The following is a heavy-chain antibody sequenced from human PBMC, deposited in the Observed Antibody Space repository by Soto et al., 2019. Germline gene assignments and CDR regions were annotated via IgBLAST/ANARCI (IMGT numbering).Heavy chain of an antibody. Sequence: ASVKVSCKASGYTFTSYGISWVRQAPGQGLEWMGWISAYNGNTNYAQKPQGRVTMTTDTSTSTAYMELRSLRSDDTAVYYCARVIGVGYYYGMDVWGQGTTVTVSS. CDR1: GYTFTSYG. CDR2: ISAYNGNT. CDR3: ARVIGVGYYYGMDV. J-gene: IGHJ6*02. D-gene: IGHD2-15*01. V-gene: IGHV1-18*04.